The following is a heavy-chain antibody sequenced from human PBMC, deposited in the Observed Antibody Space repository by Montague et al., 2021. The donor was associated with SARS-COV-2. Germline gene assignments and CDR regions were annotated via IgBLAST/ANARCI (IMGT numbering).Heavy chain of an antibody. V-gene: IGHV6-1*01. CDR2: LLYKKKRYY. CDR3: ARDPRYRLSWSFDY. J-gene: IGHJ4*02. CDR1: GDSVAELRRR. Sequence: CAISGDSVAELRRRSEEHTHEPQSPPDFVCRLLYKKKRYYDYAVXVKSRMTISPDTSKNQFSLQLSSVTPEDRAVYYCARDPRYRLSWSFDYWGQGTLVTVSA. D-gene: IGHD6-13*01.